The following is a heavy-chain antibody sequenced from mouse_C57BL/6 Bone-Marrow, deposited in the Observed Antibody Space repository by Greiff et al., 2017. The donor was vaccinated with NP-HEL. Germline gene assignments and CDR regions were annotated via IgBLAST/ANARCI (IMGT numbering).Heavy chain of an antibody. D-gene: IGHD2-3*01. Sequence: QVQLQQSGAELARPGASVKLSCKASGYTFTSYGISWVKQGTGQGLEWIGEIYPRSGNTYYNEKFKGKATLTADKSSSTAYMELRSLTSEDSAVYFCARQGWLLFFDYWGQGTTLTVSS. CDR2: IYPRSGNT. CDR1: GYTFTSYG. V-gene: IGHV1-81*01. CDR3: ARQGWLLFFDY. J-gene: IGHJ2*01.